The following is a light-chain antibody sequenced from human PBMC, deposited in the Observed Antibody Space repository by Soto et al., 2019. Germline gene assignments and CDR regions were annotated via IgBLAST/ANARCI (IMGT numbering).Light chain of an antibody. V-gene: IGLV2-14*01. CDR2: DVS. J-gene: IGLJ1*01. CDR3: SSYTSTSTLPYV. Sequence: QSVLTQPATVSGSRGQSIPISCTGTSSDVGGYNYVSWYQQHPGKAPKLMIYDVSNRPSGVSNRFSGSKSGNTASLTISGLQAEDEADYYCSSYTSTSTLPYVFGTGTKVTVL. CDR1: SSDVGGYNY.